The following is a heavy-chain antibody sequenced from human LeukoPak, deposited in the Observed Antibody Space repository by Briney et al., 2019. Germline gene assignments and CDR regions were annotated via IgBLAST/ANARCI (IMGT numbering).Heavy chain of an antibody. CDR1: GSTFSSYA. Sequence: GGSLRLSCAASGSTFSSYAMSWVRQAPGKGLEWVSAISGSGGSTYYADSVKGRFTISRDNSKNTLYLQMNSLRAEDTAVYYCGKGIAVAGRSFDYWGQGTLVTVSS. J-gene: IGHJ4*02. CDR2: ISGSGGST. D-gene: IGHD6-19*01. V-gene: IGHV3-23*01. CDR3: GKGIAVAGRSFDY.